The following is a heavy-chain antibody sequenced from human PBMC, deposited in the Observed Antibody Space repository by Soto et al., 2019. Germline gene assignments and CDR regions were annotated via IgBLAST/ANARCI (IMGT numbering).Heavy chain of an antibody. Sequence: QVQLVESGGDLVKPGESLRLSCSASGLTLSDFYMSWVRQAPGKGLEWLSYISRDSSDIYYADSVKGRLTISRDNARNSLYLQMNGLRDDDTAVYYCARGRRGLEVWGQGTTVTVSS. CDR3: ARGRRGLEV. V-gene: IGHV3-11*01. CDR2: ISRDSSDI. CDR1: GLTLSDFY. J-gene: IGHJ6*02.